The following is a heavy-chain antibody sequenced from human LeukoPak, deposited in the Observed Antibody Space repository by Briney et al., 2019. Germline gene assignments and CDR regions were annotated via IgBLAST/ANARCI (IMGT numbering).Heavy chain of an antibody. CDR1: GFTFDDYA. V-gene: IGHV3-9*01. D-gene: IGHD3-9*01. Sequence: GGSLRLSCAASGFTFDDYAMHWVRQAPGKGLEWVSGISWNSGSIGYADSVKGRFTISRDNAKNSLYLQMNSLRAEDTALYYCAKDISAVEILTGYYDYWGQGTLVTVSS. CDR2: ISWNSGSI. CDR3: AKDISAVEILTGYYDY. J-gene: IGHJ4*02.